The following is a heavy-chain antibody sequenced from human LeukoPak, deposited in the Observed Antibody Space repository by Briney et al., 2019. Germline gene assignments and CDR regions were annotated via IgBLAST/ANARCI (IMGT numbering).Heavy chain of an antibody. V-gene: IGHV3-23*03. CDR1: GFTFSSYA. Sequence: PGGSLRLSCAASGFTFSSYAMSWVRQAPGKGLEWVSVIYGGGSTYYADSVKGRFTIFRDTPKNTLYLQMNSLRVEDTAVYYCASWPVGWYGEDSWGQGTLVTVSS. CDR3: ASWPVGWYGEDS. J-gene: IGHJ4*02. D-gene: IGHD6-19*01. CDR2: IYGGGST.